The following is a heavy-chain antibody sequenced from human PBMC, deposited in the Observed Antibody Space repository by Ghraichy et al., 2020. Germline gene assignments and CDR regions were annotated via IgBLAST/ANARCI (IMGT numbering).Heavy chain of an antibody. D-gene: IGHD5-18*01. V-gene: IGHV4-61*01. CDR2: IFYSGST. J-gene: IGHJ4*02. Sequence: SETPSLTCSVSGGSVNSGTYSWSWIRQPPGKGLEWIGYIFYSGSTNYNPSLKSRVTISVDTSKNQFSLRLSSVTAADTAVYFCARVRGYNYGLFDYWGQGTLVTVSS. CDR1: GGSVNSGTYS. CDR3: ARVRGYNYGLFDY.